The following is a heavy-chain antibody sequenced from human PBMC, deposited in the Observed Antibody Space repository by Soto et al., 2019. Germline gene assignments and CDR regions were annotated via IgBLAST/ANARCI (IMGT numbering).Heavy chain of an antibody. CDR3: ASDFWTGYPLFDY. J-gene: IGHJ4*02. CDR2: IYSSGST. CDR1: NGSITSYY. V-gene: IGHV4-4*08. Sequence: PSETLSLTCTVSNGSITSYYWSWVRQPPGKGLEWIGCIYSSGSTSYNPSLKSRVTISLDTSKNQFSLKLSSVTAADTAVYYCASDFWTGYPLFDYWGQGALVTVSS. D-gene: IGHD3-3*01.